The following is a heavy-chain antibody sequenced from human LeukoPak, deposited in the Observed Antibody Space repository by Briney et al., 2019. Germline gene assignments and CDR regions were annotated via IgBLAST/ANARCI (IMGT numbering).Heavy chain of an antibody. D-gene: IGHD2-2*01. V-gene: IGHV3-21*01. CDR2: ISSSSSYI. J-gene: IGHJ6*02. CDR1: GFTFSSYS. Sequence: GGSLGLSCAASGFTFSSYSMNWVRQAPGKGLEWVSSISSSSSYIYYADSVKGRFTISRDNAKNSLYLQMNSLRAEDTAVYYCARHCSSTSCYFNYYGMDVWGQGTTVTVSS. CDR3: ARHCSSTSCYFNYYGMDV.